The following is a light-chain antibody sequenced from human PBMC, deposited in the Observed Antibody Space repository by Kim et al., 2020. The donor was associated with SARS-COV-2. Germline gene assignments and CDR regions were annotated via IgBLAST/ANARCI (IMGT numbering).Light chain of an antibody. V-gene: IGLV3-25*03. CDR3: QSPDSSATWV. J-gene: IGLJ3*02. CDR2: KDT. CDR1: ALPNQY. Sequence: SYELTQPPSVSVSPGQTARITCSGDALPNQYVYWYQQRPGRAPILIIYKDTERPSGVPERISGSSSGTTATLTISGLQAEDESDYYCQSPDSSATWVFGGGTQLTVL.